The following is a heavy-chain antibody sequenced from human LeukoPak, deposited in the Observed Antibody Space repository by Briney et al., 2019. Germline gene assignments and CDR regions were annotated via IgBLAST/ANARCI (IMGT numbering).Heavy chain of an antibody. CDR3: AGEDSNDISGYPTRSFDH. CDR1: GDSISNYY. J-gene: IGHJ4*02. Sequence: SETLPLTCTVSGDSISNYYRSWIRQSPGKGLEWIGYIYPSGSTNYNPSLKSRVTISVDTSMNQFSLKLTSVTAADTAVYYCAGEDSNDISGYPTRSFDHWGQGTLVIVSS. D-gene: IGHD3-22*01. V-gene: IGHV4-4*09. CDR2: IYPSGST.